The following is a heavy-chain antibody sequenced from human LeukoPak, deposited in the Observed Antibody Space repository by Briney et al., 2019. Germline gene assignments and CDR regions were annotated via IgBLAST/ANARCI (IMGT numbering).Heavy chain of an antibody. J-gene: IGHJ3*02. Sequence: PGGSLRLSCAASGFIFSDYYMSWIRQAPGKGLEWVSYISSSSSYTNYADSVKGRFTISRDNAKNSLYLQMNSLRAEDTAVYYCARYSGSYYVFDIWGQGTMVTVSS. CDR2: ISSSSSYT. CDR3: ARYSGSYYVFDI. V-gene: IGHV3-11*03. D-gene: IGHD1-26*01. CDR1: GFIFSDYY.